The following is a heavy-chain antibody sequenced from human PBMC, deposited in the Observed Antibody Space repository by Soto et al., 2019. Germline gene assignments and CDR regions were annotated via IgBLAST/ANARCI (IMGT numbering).Heavy chain of an antibody. J-gene: IGHJ4*02. V-gene: IGHV4-39*01. D-gene: IGHD3-16*01. CDR1: GGSINSSYSY. CDR2: VFYSGST. Sequence: SETLSLTCTVSGGSINSSYSYWGWIRQPPGKWLEWIGSVFYSGSTFYNPSLKSRVTISVDTSKNQFSLKLSSVTAADTAVYYCARFETFGCVITSNFDYWGQGTLVTVYS. CDR3: ARFETFGCVITSNFDY.